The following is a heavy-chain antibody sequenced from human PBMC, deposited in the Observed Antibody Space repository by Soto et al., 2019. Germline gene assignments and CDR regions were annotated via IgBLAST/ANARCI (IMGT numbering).Heavy chain of an antibody. V-gene: IGHV4-59*12. D-gene: IGHD6-19*01. CDR1: RGSMNSYY. J-gene: IGHJ5*02. Sequence: SETLSLTCTVSRGSMNSYYWSWIRQPPGKGLEWIGYIYYTGSTNYNPSLKTRVTISLDTTKNQFSLKLSSVTAADTAVYYCARAPPSRGRSSGWYPNWFDPWGQGTLVTVSS. CDR2: IYYTGST. CDR3: ARAPPSRGRSSGWYPNWFDP.